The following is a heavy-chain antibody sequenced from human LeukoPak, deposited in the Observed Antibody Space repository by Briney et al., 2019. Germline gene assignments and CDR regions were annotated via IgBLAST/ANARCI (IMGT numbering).Heavy chain of an antibody. Sequence: SETLSLTCTVSDGSISDYYRGWIRQPPGRGLEWIGYFYNSGRSTYNPSLKSRVTISADTPKNHFSLKLNSVTTADSAVYYCTRGAGWLIDYWGQGILVTVSS. CDR1: DGSISDYY. J-gene: IGHJ4*02. D-gene: IGHD3-16*01. CDR3: TRGAGWLIDY. V-gene: IGHV4-59*13. CDR2: FYNSGRS.